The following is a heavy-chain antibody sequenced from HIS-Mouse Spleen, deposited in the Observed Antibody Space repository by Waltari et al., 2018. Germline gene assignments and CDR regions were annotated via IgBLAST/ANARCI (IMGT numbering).Heavy chain of an antibody. D-gene: IGHD1-26*01. CDR2: ISYDGSNK. CDR3: AKDRGSQFDY. Sequence: QVQLVESGGGVVQPGRSLRLSCRASGFTLSRYGMHWVRQAPGKGLEWVAVISYDGSNKYYADSVKGRFTISRDNSKNTLYLQMNSLRAEDTAVYYCAKDRGSQFDYWGQGTLVTVSS. CDR1: GFTLSRYG. V-gene: IGHV3-30*18. J-gene: IGHJ4*02.